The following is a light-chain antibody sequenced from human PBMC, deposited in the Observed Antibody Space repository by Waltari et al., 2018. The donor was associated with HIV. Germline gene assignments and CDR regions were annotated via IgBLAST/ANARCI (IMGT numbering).Light chain of an antibody. Sequence: QSVLTQPPSVSGALGQRVTISCTGSSSNIGAGYDVHWYQQLQGKAPKRLIYGNSNRPSGVPDRFSGSKSGTSASLAITGLQAEDEADYYCQSYDSSLSGVVFGGGTKLTVL. CDR2: GNS. V-gene: IGLV1-40*01. CDR3: QSYDSSLSGVV. CDR1: SSNIGAGYD. J-gene: IGLJ2*01.